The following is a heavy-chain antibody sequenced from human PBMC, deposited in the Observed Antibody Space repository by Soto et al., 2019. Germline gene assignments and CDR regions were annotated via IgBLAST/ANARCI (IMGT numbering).Heavy chain of an antibody. CDR2: IYYSGST. V-gene: IGHV4-31*03. CDR1: GGSISSGGYY. J-gene: IGHJ3*02. CDR3: ARALLDGGSGQLGFNDAFDI. D-gene: IGHD6-6*01. Sequence: SETLSLTCTVSGGSISSGGYYWSWIRQHPGKGLEWIGYIYYSGSTYYNPSLKSRVTISVDTSKNQFSLKLSSVTAADTAVYYCARALLDGGSGQLGFNDAFDIWGQGTMVTVSS.